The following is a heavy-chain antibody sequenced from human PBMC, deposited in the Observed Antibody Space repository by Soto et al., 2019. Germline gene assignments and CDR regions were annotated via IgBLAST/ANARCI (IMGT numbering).Heavy chain of an antibody. Sequence: QVQLVQSGAEVKKPGASVKVSCKASGYTFTDYDISWVRQAPGHGLEWMGRISAYNGNTNYAQKLQGRVTKTTDTPTNTAYMELRSLRSDDTAVYYCARGGALVKYGSGRYLVYWGQGTLVTVSS. J-gene: IGHJ4*02. V-gene: IGHV1-18*01. CDR3: ARGGALVKYGSGRYLVY. D-gene: IGHD3-10*01. CDR1: GYTFTDYD. CDR2: ISAYNGNT.